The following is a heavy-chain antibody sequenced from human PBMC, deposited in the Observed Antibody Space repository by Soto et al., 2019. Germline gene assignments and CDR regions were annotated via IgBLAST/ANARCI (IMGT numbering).Heavy chain of an antibody. Sequence: PGGSLRLSCAASGFTFSSYSMNWVRQAPGKGLEWVSSISSSSYIYYADSVKGRFTISRDNAKNSQYLQMNSLRAEDTAVYYCAREKYGDYVLIRWGQGTLVTSPQ. CDR2: ISSSSYI. CDR3: AREKYGDYVLIR. J-gene: IGHJ4*02. V-gene: IGHV3-21*01. D-gene: IGHD4-17*01. CDR1: GFTFSSYS.